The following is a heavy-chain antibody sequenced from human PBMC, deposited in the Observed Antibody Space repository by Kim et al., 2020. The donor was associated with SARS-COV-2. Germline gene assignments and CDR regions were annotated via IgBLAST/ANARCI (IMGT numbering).Heavy chain of an antibody. V-gene: IGHV4-61*01. CDR1: GGSVNSATYY. Sequence: SETLSLTCSVSGGSVNSATYYWSWIRQPPGKELQWIGYIYYNGITNYNPSLRSRLTMSIDTSKNQFSLKLTSVTAADTAVYYCARDVAGGGWLDPWGQGSLVTVSS. CDR2: IYYNGIT. J-gene: IGHJ5*02. CDR3: ARDVAGGGWLDP. D-gene: IGHD3-10*01.